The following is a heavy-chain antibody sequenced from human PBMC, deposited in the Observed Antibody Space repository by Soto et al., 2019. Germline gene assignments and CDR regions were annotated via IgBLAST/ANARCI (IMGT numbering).Heavy chain of an antibody. CDR3: ARDHSSSSGGY. V-gene: IGHV4-38-2*02. CDR1: GYSISSGYY. D-gene: IGHD6-6*01. Sequence: PSETLSLTCADSGYSISSGYYWGWIRQPPGKGLEWIGSIYHSGSTYYNPSLKSRVTISVDTSKNQFSLKLSSVTAADTAVYYCARDHSSSSGGYWGQGTLVPVSS. J-gene: IGHJ4*02. CDR2: IYHSGST.